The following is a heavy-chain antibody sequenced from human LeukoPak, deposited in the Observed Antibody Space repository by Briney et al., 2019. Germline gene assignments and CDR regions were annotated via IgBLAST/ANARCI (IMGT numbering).Heavy chain of an antibody. Sequence: GGSLRLSCAASGFTFDDYGLSWVRQAPGKGLEWVSGINWNSGSTGYADSVKGRFAISRDNAKNSLYLQMNSLRAEDTALYHCARGDYYDSSGYYYQGPFDSWGQGTLVTVAS. J-gene: IGHJ4*02. CDR2: INWNSGST. D-gene: IGHD3-22*01. V-gene: IGHV3-20*01. CDR1: GFTFDDYG. CDR3: ARGDYYDSSGYYYQGPFDS.